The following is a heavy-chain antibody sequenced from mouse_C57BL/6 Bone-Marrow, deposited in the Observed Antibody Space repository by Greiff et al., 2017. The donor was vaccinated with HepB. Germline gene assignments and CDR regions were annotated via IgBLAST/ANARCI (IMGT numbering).Heavy chain of an antibody. D-gene: IGHD1-1*02. Sequence: EVHLVESGGGLVKPGGSLKLSCAASGFTFSSYAMSWVRQTPEKRLEWVANISDGGSYTYYPDNVKGRFTISRDNAKNNLYLQMSHLKSEDTAMYYCARDVVYAMDYWGQGTSVTVSS. CDR3: ARDVVYAMDY. CDR2: ISDGGSYT. CDR1: GFTFSSYA. J-gene: IGHJ4*01. V-gene: IGHV5-4*01.